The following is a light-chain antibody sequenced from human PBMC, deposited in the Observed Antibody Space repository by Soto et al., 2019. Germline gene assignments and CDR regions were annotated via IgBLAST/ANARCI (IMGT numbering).Light chain of an antibody. J-gene: IGLJ1*01. CDR1: SSDVGAYNY. V-gene: IGLV2-14*01. Sequence: AVLTQPASVSGSPGQTITISCTGTSSDVGAYNYVSWYQQHPGKAPKLMIYEVSNRPSGVSDRFSGSKSGNTASLTISGLQAADESDYYCSSQRPTAPLVFRTGTKVTVL. CDR2: EVS. CDR3: SSQRPTAPLV.